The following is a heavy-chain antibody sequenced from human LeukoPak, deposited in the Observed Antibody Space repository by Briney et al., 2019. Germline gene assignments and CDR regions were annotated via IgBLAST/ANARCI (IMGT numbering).Heavy chain of an antibody. J-gene: IGHJ4*02. CDR2: IIPILGIA. CDR3: ARESFSGSYYLYYFDY. V-gene: IGHV1-69*04. D-gene: IGHD3-10*01. CDR1: GGTFSSYA. Sequence: SVKVSCKASGGTFSSYAISWVRQAPGQGLEWMGRIIPILGIANYAQKFQGRVTITADKSTSTAYMELSSLRSEDTAVYYCARESFSGSYYLYYFDYWGQGTLVTVSS.